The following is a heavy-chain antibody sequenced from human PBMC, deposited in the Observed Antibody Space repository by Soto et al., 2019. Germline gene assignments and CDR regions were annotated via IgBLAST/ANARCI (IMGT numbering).Heavy chain of an antibody. CDR3: TRASCTNGVCYYYYYYMDV. D-gene: IGHD2-8*01. V-gene: IGHV3-49*03. Sequence: GGSLRLSCTASGFTFGDYAMSWFRQAPGKGLEWVGFIRSKAYGGTTEYAASVKGRFTISRDDSKSIAYLQMNSLKTEDTAVYYCTRASCTNGVCYYYYYYMDVWGKGTTVTVSS. CDR2: IRSKAYGGTT. CDR1: GFTFGDYA. J-gene: IGHJ6*03.